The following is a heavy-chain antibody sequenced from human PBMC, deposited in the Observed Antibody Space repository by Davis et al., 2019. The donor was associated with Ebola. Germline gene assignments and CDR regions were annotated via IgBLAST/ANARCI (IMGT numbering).Heavy chain of an antibody. D-gene: IGHD5-24*01. J-gene: IGHJ4*02. CDR2: ISWNSGGI. Sequence: GGSLRLSCAASGFTFDDYAMHWVRQAPGKGLEWVSGISWNSGGIGYADSVKGRFTISRDNAKNSLYLQMNSLRAEDTALYYCAKDMEMATVFDYWGQGTLITVSS. CDR3: AKDMEMATVFDY. CDR1: GFTFDDYA. V-gene: IGHV3-9*01.